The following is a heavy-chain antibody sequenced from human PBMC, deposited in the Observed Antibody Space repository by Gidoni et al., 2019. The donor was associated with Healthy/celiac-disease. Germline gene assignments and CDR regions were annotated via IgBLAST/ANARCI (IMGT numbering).Heavy chain of an antibody. CDR2: ISYDGSNK. J-gene: IGHJ6*02. CDR3: ARKFEPPGYGDYYYGMDV. Sequence: HWVRQAPGKGLEWVAVISYDGSNKYYADSVKGRFTISRDNSKNTLYLQMNSLRAEDTAVYYCARKFEPPGYGDYYYGMDVWGQGTTVTVSS. V-gene: IGHV3-30-3*01. D-gene: IGHD4-17*01.